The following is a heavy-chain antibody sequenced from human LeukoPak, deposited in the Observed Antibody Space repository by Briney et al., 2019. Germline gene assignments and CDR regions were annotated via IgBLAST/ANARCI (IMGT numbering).Heavy chain of an antibody. D-gene: IGHD6-19*01. CDR1: GFTFSNYA. Sequence: GGSLRLSCAASGFTFSNYAINWVRHAPGKGLEWVSAISASGGSSYYADSVRDRFTISRDNSKNMLYLKMSSLRAEDTAVYYCAKEMALGIAVAGFFDFWGQGTLVTVSS. V-gene: IGHV3-23*01. CDR2: ISASGGSS. J-gene: IGHJ4*02. CDR3: AKEMALGIAVAGFFDF.